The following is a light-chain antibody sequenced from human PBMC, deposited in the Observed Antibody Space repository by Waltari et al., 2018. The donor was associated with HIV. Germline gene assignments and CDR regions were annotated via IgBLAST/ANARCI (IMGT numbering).Light chain of an antibody. Sequence: QSALTQPASVSGSPGQSITISCNGTSSDIGAYNYVSWYQQHPGKAPKLMIYEVTNRPPVVSIRFCGSKSGNGASLTISGLQAEDEADYYCSSDTSSSTKLFCGGTKLTVL. V-gene: IGLV2-14*03. CDR2: EVT. CDR3: SSDTSSSTKL. CDR1: SSDIGAYNY. J-gene: IGLJ3*02.